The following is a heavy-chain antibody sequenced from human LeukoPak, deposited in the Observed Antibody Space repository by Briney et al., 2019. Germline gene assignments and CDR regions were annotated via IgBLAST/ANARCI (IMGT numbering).Heavy chain of an antibody. D-gene: IGHD2-21*02. J-gene: IGHJ6*03. CDR1: GGSISSYY. Sequence: SETLSLTCTVSGGSISSYYWSWIRQPPGKGLEWIGYIYYSGSTNCNPSLKSRVTISVDTSKNQFSLKLSSVTAADTAVYYCARSDPGYYYMDVWGKGTTVTVSS. CDR3: ARSDPGYYYMDV. V-gene: IGHV4-59*01. CDR2: IYYSGST.